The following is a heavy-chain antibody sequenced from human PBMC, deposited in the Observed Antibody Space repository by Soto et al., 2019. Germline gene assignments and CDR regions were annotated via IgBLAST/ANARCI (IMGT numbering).Heavy chain of an antibody. Sequence: EVQLLESGGGLVQPGGSLRLSCAASGFTFSSYAMSWVRQAPGKGLEWVSAISGSGGSTYYADSVKGRFTISRDNSKNTLYLQMNSLRAEDTAVYYCAKDRPRSGYDILTGYHINWFDPWGQGTLVTVSS. V-gene: IGHV3-23*01. CDR2: ISGSGGST. CDR1: GFTFSSYA. CDR3: AKDRPRSGYDILTGYHINWFDP. J-gene: IGHJ5*02. D-gene: IGHD3-9*01.